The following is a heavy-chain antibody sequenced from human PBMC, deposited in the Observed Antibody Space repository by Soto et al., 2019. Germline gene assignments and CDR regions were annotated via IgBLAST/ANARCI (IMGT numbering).Heavy chain of an antibody. Sequence: SETLSLTCTVSGGSISSGGYYFICIRQHPGNGLELIGYIYYSGSTYYNPSLKSRVTISVDTSKNQFSLKLSSVTAADTAVYYCARDIWKDGSGSYYDYYYYGMDVWGQGTTVTVSS. V-gene: IGHV4-31*03. D-gene: IGHD3-10*01. CDR2: IYYSGST. CDR3: ARDIWKDGSGSYYDYYYYGMDV. J-gene: IGHJ6*02. CDR1: GGSISSGGYY.